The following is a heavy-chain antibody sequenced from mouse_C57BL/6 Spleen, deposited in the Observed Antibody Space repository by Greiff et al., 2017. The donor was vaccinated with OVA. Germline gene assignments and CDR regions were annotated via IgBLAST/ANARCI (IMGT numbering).Heavy chain of an antibody. J-gene: IGHJ1*03. CDR3: ARDYYGSSYFDV. V-gene: IGHV1-19*01. CDR2: INPYNGGT. D-gene: IGHD1-1*01. CDR1: GYTFTDYY. Sequence: EVQLQQSGPVLVKPGASVKMSCKASGYTFTDYYMNWVKQSHGKSLEWIGVINPYNGGTSYNQKFKGKATLTVDKSSSTAYMELNSLTSEDSAVYYCARDYYGSSYFDVWGTGTTVTVSS.